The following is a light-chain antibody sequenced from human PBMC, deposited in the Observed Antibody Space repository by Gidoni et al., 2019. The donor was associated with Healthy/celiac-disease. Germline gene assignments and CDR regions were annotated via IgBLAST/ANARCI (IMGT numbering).Light chain of an antibody. Sequence: QSALTQPASVSGSPGQSSTISCTGTSSDVGGYNYVSWYQQHPGTAPNLMIYDVSNRPSGVSNRFSGSKSGNTASLTIAGLQAEDEADYYCSSYTSSSTVVFGGGTKLTVL. CDR3: SSYTSSSTVV. J-gene: IGLJ2*01. CDR1: SSDVGGYNY. V-gene: IGLV2-14*01. CDR2: DVS.